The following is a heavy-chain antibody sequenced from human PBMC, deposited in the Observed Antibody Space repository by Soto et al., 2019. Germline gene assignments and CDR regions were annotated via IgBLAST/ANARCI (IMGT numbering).Heavy chain of an antibody. CDR3: ARGYYGDYVDY. CDR1: GGSISSHY. D-gene: IGHD4-17*01. CDR2: IYYSGST. Sequence: SETLSLTCTVSGGSISSHYWSWIRQSPGKGLEWMGEIYYSGSTNYNPSLKSRVTISVDTSKNQFSLKLSSVTAADTAVYYCARGYYGDYVDYWGRGTLVTVSS. V-gene: IGHV4-59*11. J-gene: IGHJ4*02.